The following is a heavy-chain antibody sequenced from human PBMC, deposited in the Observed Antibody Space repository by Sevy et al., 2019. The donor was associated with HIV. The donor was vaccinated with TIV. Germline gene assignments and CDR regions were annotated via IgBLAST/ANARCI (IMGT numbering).Heavy chain of an antibody. J-gene: IGHJ4*02. CDR3: ARDLTIFGVIPDY. V-gene: IGHV1-46*01. CDR1: GYTFSSYY. CDR2: INPSGGST. D-gene: IGHD3-3*01. Sequence: ASVKVSYKASGYTFSSYYMHWVRQAHGQGLEWMGIINPSGGSTSYAQKFQGRVTMTRDTSTSTVYMELSSLRSEDTAIYYCARDLTIFGVIPDYWGQGTLVTVSS.